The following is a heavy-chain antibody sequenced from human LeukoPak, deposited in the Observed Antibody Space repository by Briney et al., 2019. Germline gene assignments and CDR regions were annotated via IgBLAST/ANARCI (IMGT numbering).Heavy chain of an antibody. CDR1: GFVFSNYW. CDR3: ARDADYYGSGSFDY. D-gene: IGHD3-10*01. Sequence: GSLRLSCGASGFVFSNYWMSWVRQAPGKGLEWIGYIYYSGSTNYNPSLKSRVTISVDTSKNQFSLKLSSVTAADTAVYYCARDADYYGSGSFDYWGQGTLVTVSS. CDR2: IYYSGST. V-gene: IGHV4-59*01. J-gene: IGHJ4*02.